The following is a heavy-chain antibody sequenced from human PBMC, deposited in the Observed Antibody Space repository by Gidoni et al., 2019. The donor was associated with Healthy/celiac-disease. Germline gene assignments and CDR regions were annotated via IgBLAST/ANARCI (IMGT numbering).Heavy chain of an antibody. CDR2: IYYSGST. J-gene: IGHJ2*01. CDR1: GGSISSYY. D-gene: IGHD2-15*01. CDR3: ARDGYCSGGSCPTGWYFDL. V-gene: IGHV4-59*01. Sequence: QVQLQESGPGLVKPSETLSLTCTVSGGSISSYYWSWIRQPPGKGLEWIGYIYYSGSTNYNPSLKSRVTISVDTSKNQFSLKLSSVTAADTAVYYCARDGYCSGGSCPTGWYFDLWGRGTLVTVSS.